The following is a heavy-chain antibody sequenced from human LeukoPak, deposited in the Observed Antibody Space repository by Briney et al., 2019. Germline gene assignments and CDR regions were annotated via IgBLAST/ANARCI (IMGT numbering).Heavy chain of an antibody. CDR1: GGTFSSYT. Sequence: SVKVSCKASGGTFSSYTISWVRQAPGQGLEWMGRIIPILGIANYAQKFQGRVTITADKSTSTAYMKLSSLRSEDTAVYYCARFRETTVAPDAFDIWGQGTMVTVSS. J-gene: IGHJ3*02. CDR2: IIPILGIA. V-gene: IGHV1-69*02. CDR3: ARFRETTVAPDAFDI. D-gene: IGHD4-11*01.